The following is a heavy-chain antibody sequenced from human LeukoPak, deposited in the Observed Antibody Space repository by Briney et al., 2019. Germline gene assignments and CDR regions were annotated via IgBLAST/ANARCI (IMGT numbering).Heavy chain of an antibody. D-gene: IGHD1-26*01. V-gene: IGHV4-34*01. CDR2: INDSGST. J-gene: IGHJ4*02. CDR3: ARVFRGSYGY. Sequence: SETLSLTCTVSGGSLSNYYWSWIRQPPGKGLEWIGEINDSGSTNYNASLKSRVNISVDTSKNQFSLKLTSVTAADTAVYYCARVFRGSYGYWGQGTLVTVSS. CDR1: GGSLSNYY.